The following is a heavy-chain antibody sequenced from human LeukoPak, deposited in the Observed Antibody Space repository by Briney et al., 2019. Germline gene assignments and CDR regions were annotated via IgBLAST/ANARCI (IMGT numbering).Heavy chain of an antibody. CDR3: AKPKDNSLYCFDY. J-gene: IGHJ4*02. V-gene: IGHV3-23*01. D-gene: IGHD1-20*01. Sequence: GGSLRLSCAASAFTFRSYAMSWVRQAGGKGLECISAINGSGGSTYYADSVKGRFTISRDNTKNTLYLQMSSLRAEDTAVYYCAKPKDNSLYCFDYWGQGTLVTVSS. CDR2: INGSGGST. CDR1: AFTFRSYA.